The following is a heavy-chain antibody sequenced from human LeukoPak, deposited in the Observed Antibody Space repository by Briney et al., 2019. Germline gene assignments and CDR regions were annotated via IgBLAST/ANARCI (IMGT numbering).Heavy chain of an antibody. J-gene: IGHJ4*02. CDR1: GYTFTNYD. CDR2: MNPNSGNT. V-gene: IGHV1-8*01. CDR3: ARRNTAMVAGLDY. D-gene: IGHD5-18*01. Sequence: ASVKVSCKASGYTFTNYDINWVRQATGQGLEWMGWMNPNSGNTGYAQKFQGRVTMTRNTSISTAFMELSGLRSEDTAVYFCARRNTAMVAGLDYWGQGSLVTVSS.